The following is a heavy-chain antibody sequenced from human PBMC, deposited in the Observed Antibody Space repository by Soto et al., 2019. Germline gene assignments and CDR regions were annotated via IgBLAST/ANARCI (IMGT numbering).Heavy chain of an antibody. CDR1: GFTFSSYA. V-gene: IGHV3-23*04. CDR3: AKDRKAYCGGDCYSGDY. D-gene: IGHD2-21*02. CDR2: ISGSGGST. Sequence: VQLVESGGGLVQPGGSLRLSCAASGFTFSSYAMSWVRQAPGKGLEWVSAISGSGGSTYYADSVKGRFTISRDNSKNTLYLQMNSLRAEDTAVYYCAKDRKAYCGGDCYSGDYWGQGTLVTVSS. J-gene: IGHJ4*02.